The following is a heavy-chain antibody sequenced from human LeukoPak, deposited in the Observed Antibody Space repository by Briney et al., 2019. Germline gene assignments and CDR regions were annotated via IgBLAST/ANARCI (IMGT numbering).Heavy chain of an antibody. CDR3: AKDPLPLADYYGSGSSPVDY. Sequence: GGSLRLSCAASGFTFSSYGMHWVRQAPGKGLEWVAVISYDGSNKYYADSVKGRFTISRDNSKNTLYLQMNSLRAEDTAVYYCAKDPLPLADYYGSGSSPVDYWGQGTLVTVSS. CDR1: GFTFSSYG. J-gene: IGHJ4*02. D-gene: IGHD3-10*01. CDR2: ISYDGSNK. V-gene: IGHV3-30*18.